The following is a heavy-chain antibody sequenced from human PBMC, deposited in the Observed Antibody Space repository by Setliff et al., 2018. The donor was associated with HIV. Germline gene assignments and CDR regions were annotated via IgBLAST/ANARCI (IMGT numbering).Heavy chain of an antibody. Sequence: GASVKVSCKASGGTFSRYTIAWVRQAPGQGLDWVGGLIPFFGTANYAQKFQGRVTITTDESTRTSYMELSSLRSEDTAVYYCARDRSYYPNYFDYWGQGTLVTVSS. CDR1: GGTFSRYT. V-gene: IGHV1-69*05. D-gene: IGHD1-26*01. CDR2: LIPFFGTA. CDR3: ARDRSYYPNYFDY. J-gene: IGHJ4*02.